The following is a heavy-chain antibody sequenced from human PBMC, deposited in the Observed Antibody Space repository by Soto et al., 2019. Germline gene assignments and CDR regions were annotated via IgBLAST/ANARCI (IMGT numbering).Heavy chain of an antibody. Sequence: PGGSLRLSCAASGFTASSSQMTWVRQAPGKALEWVSVIFIGGTTQYAVSVKGRFTISRDHSKNTVYLQMNSLRAEDTAVYYCAKNPGYYYDSTGYHFDYWGQGTLVTVSS. D-gene: IGHD3-22*01. CDR2: IFIGGTT. CDR3: AKNPGYYYDSTGYHFDY. J-gene: IGHJ4*02. V-gene: IGHV3-53*01. CDR1: GFTASSSQ.